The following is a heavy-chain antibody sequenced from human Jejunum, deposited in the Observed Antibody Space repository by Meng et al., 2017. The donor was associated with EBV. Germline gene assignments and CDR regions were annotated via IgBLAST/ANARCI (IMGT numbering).Heavy chain of an antibody. V-gene: IGHV7-4-1*02. CDR1: GYTFTSYG. D-gene: IGHD3-3*02. CDR2: INAETGDP. CDR3: APSNPYYFAY. Sequence: QVQLEPSGSELKKPGASVKVSCKASGYTFTSYGRNWVRQAPGQGLEWMGWINAETGDPTYAQGFTGRFVFSLDTSVSTAYLQISSLKAEDTAIYYCAPSNPYYFAYWGQGTLVTVSS. J-gene: IGHJ4*02.